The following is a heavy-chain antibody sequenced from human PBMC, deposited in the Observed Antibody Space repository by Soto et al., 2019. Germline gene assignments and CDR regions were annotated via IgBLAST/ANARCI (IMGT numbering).Heavy chain of an antibody. J-gene: IGHJ4*02. CDR1: GGSISSYY. V-gene: IGHV4-59*08. CDR2: IYYSGST. D-gene: IGHD3-9*01. CDR3: ARGGDYDILRSVTFDY. Sequence: SETLSLTCTVSGGSISSYYWSWIRQPPGKGLEWIGYIYYSGSTNYNPSLKSRVTISVDTSKNQFSLKLSSVTAADTAVYYCARGGDYDILRSVTFDYWGQGTLVTVSS.